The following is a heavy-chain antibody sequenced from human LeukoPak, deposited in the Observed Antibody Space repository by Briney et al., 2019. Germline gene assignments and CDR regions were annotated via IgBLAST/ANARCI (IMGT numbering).Heavy chain of an antibody. CDR3: TRYSSGSERDY. CDR2: IYYSGST. CDR1: GGSISSYY. D-gene: IGHD6-19*01. V-gene: IGHV4-59*01. Sequence: KPSETLSLTCTVSGGSISSYYWSWIRQPPGKGLEWIGYIYYSGSTNYSPSLKSRVTISVDTSKNQFSLKLSSVTAADTAVYYCTRYSSGSERDYWGQGTLVTVSS. J-gene: IGHJ4*02.